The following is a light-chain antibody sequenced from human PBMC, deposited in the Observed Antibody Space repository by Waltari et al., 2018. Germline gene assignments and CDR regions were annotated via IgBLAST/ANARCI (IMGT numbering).Light chain of an antibody. J-gene: IGKJ1*01. CDR2: GAS. CDR1: ESVSSN. Sequence: ETVMTQSPATLSVSPGKRATLSCRASESVSSNLAWYQQKPGQAPRLLIYGASTRATGIPARFSGSGSGTEFTLTINSLQSEDFAVYYCEQYNNWPPWTFGQGTKVEIK. V-gene: IGKV3-15*01. CDR3: EQYNNWPPWT.